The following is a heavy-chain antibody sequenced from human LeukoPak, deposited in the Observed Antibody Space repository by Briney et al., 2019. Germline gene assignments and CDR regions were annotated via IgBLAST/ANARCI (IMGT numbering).Heavy chain of an antibody. J-gene: IGHJ4*02. CDR1: GGSFSGYY. Sequence: SETLSLTCAVYGGSFSGYYWSWIRRPPGKGLEWIGEINHSGSTNYNPSLKSRVTISVDTSKNQFSLKLSSVTAADTAVYYCARGGYSYGFGIDYWGQGTLVTVSS. CDR2: INHSGST. CDR3: ARGGYSYGFGIDY. V-gene: IGHV4-34*01. D-gene: IGHD5-18*01.